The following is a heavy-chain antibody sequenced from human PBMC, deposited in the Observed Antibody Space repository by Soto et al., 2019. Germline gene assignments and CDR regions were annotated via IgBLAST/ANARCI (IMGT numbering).Heavy chain of an antibody. V-gene: IGHV1-8*01. J-gene: IGHJ6*03. CDR2: MNPNSGNT. D-gene: IGHD3-16*01. CDR3: ARVGMKGGYYYYMDV. CDR1: GYTFTSYD. Sequence: QVQLVQSGAEVKKPGASGKVSCKASGYTFTSYDITWVRQATGQGLEWMGWMNPNSGNTGYAQKFQGRVTMTRNTSISTNYMGRNSLRSEAKAEYYSARVGMKGGYYYYMDVWGNGTTVTVSS.